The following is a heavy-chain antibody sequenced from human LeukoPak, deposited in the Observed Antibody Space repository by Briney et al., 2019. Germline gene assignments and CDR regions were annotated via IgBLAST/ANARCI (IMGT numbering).Heavy chain of an antibody. Sequence: PGGSLRLSCAASGFTFSSYAMNWVRQAPGKGLEWVSGLSGSGGSTYYADSVKGRFTISRDNSKNTPYLQMNSLRVEDTAVYYCAKELRSGYDSPVDYWGQGTLVTVSS. CDR3: AKELRSGYDSPVDY. D-gene: IGHD5-12*01. CDR2: LSGSGGST. J-gene: IGHJ4*02. V-gene: IGHV3-23*01. CDR1: GFTFSSYA.